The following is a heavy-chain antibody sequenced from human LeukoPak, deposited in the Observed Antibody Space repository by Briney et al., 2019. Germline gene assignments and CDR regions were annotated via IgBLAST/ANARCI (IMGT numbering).Heavy chain of an antibody. Sequence: GGSLRLSCAASGFTFSNAWMSWVRQAPGKGLEWVSVIYSGGSTYYADSVKGRFTISRDNSKNTLYLQMNSLRAEDTAVYYCARGIVGATTGFDYWGQGTLVTVSS. D-gene: IGHD1-26*01. J-gene: IGHJ4*02. CDR1: GFTFSNAW. CDR3: ARGIVGATTGFDY. V-gene: IGHV3-53*01. CDR2: IYSGGST.